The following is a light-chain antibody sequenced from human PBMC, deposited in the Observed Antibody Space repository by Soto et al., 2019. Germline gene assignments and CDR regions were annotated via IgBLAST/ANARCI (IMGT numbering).Light chain of an antibody. Sequence: ETVMTQSPATLSVSPGEKATLSCRASHSVSSNLAWYQQKPGQAPRLLIYGASTRATDIPARFSGSGSGTEFTLTISSLQSEDFAVYYCQQYSNWPPWTFGQGTKVEIK. J-gene: IGKJ1*01. CDR3: QQYSNWPPWT. CDR2: GAS. CDR1: HSVSSN. V-gene: IGKV3-15*01.